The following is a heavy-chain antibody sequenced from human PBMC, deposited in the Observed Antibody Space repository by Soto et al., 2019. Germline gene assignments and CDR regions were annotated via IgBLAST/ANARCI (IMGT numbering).Heavy chain of an antibody. CDR1: GGSIDTYY. J-gene: IGHJ4*02. Sequence: QVQLQESGPGLVKPSETLSLTCTVSGGSIDTYYWSWIRQPPGKGLEYLGYISHTGTTDSNPSLKSRVTLSIDTSKNQFSLNLSSVTASDTASYYCARLIRGAAAAFDSWGQGSLVTVSS. V-gene: IGHV4-59*08. CDR3: ARLIRGAAAAFDS. D-gene: IGHD6-25*01. CDR2: ISHTGTT.